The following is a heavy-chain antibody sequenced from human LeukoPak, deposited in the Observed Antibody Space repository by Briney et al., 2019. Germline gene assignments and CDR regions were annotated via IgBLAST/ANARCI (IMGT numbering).Heavy chain of an antibody. J-gene: IGHJ1*01. D-gene: IGHD6-19*01. V-gene: IGHV4-39*07. CDR3: ARDRRGSSGWQEYFQH. Sequence: SETLSLTCSVYGGSFSSYYWGWIRQPPGRGLEWIGSIYYSGSTYYNPSLKSRVTISVDTSKNQFSLKLSSVTAADTAVYYCARDRRGSSGWQEYFQHWGQGTLVTVSS. CDR2: IYYSGST. CDR1: GGSFSSYY.